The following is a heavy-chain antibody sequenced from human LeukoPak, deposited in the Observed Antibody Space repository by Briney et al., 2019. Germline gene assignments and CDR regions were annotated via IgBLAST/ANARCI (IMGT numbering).Heavy chain of an antibody. Sequence: GASVKVSCKASGGTFSSYAISWVRQAPGQGLEWMGGIIPIFGTANYAQKFQGRVTITADKSTSTAYMELSSLRSEDTAVYYCARESPGQYYFDYWGQGTLVTVSS. J-gene: IGHJ4*02. V-gene: IGHV1-69*06. CDR3: ARESPGQYYFDY. CDR1: GGTFSSYA. CDR2: IIPIFGTA.